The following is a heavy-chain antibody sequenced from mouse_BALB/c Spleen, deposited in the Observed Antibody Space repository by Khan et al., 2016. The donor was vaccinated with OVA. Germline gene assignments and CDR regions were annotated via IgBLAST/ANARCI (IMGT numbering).Heavy chain of an antibody. Sequence: QIQLVQSGAELARPGASVKMSCKASGYTFTSYSIHWIKMRPGQGLEWIGYINPNNGYTNYNQKFKDKATLTADKSSTTAYMQLSSLTSDDTSVDNGVSDWAYYRNYGWFAYWGLGTLVTVSA. CDR1: GYTFTSYS. CDR3: VSDWAYYRNYGWFAY. V-gene: IGHV1-4*01. D-gene: IGHD2-5*01. J-gene: IGHJ3*01. CDR2: INPNNGYT.